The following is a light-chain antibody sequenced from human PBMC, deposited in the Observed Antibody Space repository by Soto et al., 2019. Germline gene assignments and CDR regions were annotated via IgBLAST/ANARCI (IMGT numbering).Light chain of an antibody. Sequence: QSAVTQPPSASGTPGQRVTISCSGRTSNIGSNAVNWYQQFPGRAPKVLIYNNNERPSGVPDRFSGSKSGTSASLAISGLQSEDEADYYCATWDAGLNGSVFGGGTKLTVI. V-gene: IGLV1-44*01. J-gene: IGLJ3*02. CDR1: TSNIGSNA. CDR2: NNN. CDR3: ATWDAGLNGSV.